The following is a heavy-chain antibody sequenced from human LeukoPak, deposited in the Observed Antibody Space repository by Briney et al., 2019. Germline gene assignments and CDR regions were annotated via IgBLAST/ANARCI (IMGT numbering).Heavy chain of an antibody. CDR3: AKDIQYYYGSGSLFDY. J-gene: IGHJ4*02. Sequence: GRSLRLSCAASGFTFDDYAMHWVRQAPGKGLEWVSGISWNSGSIGYADSVKGRFTISKDNAKNSLYLQMNSLRAEDTALYYCAKDIQYYYGSGSLFDYWGQGTLVTVSS. V-gene: IGHV3-9*01. D-gene: IGHD3-10*01. CDR2: ISWNSGSI. CDR1: GFTFDDYA.